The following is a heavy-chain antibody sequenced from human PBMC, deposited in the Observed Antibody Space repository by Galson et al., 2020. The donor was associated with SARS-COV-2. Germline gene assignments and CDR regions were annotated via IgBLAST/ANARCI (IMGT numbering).Heavy chain of an antibody. CDR3: ARDPLSSTGGGS. D-gene: IGHD6-6*01. J-gene: IGHJ5*02. CDR1: GFTFSSYD. CDR2: ISSSGSTT. V-gene: IGHV3-48*03. Sequence: TGGSLRLSCAASGFTFSSYDMNWVRQAPGKGLDWVSYISSSGSTTFYADSVKGRFTISRDNAKNSLYLQMNSLRADDTAVYSCARDPLSSTGGGSWGQGTLVTVSS.